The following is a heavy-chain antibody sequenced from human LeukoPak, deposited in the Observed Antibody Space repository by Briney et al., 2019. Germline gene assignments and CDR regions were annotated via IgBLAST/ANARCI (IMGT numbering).Heavy chain of an antibody. D-gene: IGHD3-9*01. Sequence: GGSLRPSCAASGFTVSSNYMSWVRQAPGRGLEWVSVIYSGGSTYYADSVKGRFTISRHNSKNTLYLQMNSLRAEDTAVYYCARASASYDILTGYYPNWFDPWGQGTLVTVSS. CDR3: ARASASYDILTGYYPNWFDP. J-gene: IGHJ5*02. CDR2: IYSGGST. V-gene: IGHV3-53*04. CDR1: GFTVSSNY.